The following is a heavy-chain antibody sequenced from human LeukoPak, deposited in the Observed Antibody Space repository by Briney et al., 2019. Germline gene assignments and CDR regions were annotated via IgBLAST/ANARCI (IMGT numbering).Heavy chain of an antibody. CDR2: INPNSGGT. CDR1: GYTFTGYY. Sequence: ASVKVSCKASGYTFTGYYMHWVRQAPGQGLEWMGWINPNSGGTNYAQKFQGRVTMTRDTSISTAYMELSRLRSDDTAVYYCARDWIPGGSYYYYYGMDVWGQGTTVTVSS. D-gene: IGHD1-26*01. CDR3: ARDWIPGGSYYYYYGMDV. V-gene: IGHV1-2*02. J-gene: IGHJ6*02.